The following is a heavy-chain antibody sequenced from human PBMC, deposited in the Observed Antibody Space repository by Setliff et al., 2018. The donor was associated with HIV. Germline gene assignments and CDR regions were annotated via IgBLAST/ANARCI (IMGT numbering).Heavy chain of an antibody. Sequence: SGPTLVNPTQTLTLTCTFSGFSLSTNGVAVGWIRQPPGKGLEWFGSIYHSGTTYYNPSLKSRLTISADTSRNQLSLKLSSVTAADTAVYYCARGKGTRYNYYMDVWGIGTTVTVSS. D-gene: IGHD1-20*01. CDR3: ARGKGTRYNYYMDV. V-gene: IGHV4-39*07. CDR2: IYHSGTT. CDR1: GFSLSTNGVA. J-gene: IGHJ6*03.